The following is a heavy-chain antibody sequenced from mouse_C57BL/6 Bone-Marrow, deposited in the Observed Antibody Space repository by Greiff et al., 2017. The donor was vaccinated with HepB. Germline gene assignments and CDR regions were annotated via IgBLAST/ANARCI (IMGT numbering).Heavy chain of an antibody. CDR1: GYTFTSYG. D-gene: IGHD4-1*02. V-gene: IGHV1-81*01. J-gene: IGHJ3*01. CDR2: IYPRSGNT. CDR3: ARPQLVRIAY. Sequence: QVQLQQSGAELARPGASVKLSCKASGYTFTSYGISWVKQRTGQGLEWIGEIYPRSGNTYYNEKFKGKATLTADKSSSTAYMELRSLTSEDSAVYFCARPQLVRIAYWGQVTLVTVSA.